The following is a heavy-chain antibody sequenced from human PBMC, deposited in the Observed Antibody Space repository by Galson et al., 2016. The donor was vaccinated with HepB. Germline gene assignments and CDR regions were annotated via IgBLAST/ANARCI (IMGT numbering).Heavy chain of an antibody. CDR3: ARTYSISSAWFDA. V-gene: IGHV3-30-3*01. CDR1: GFTFSTYT. J-gene: IGHJ5*02. D-gene: IGHD6-6*01. Sequence: SLRLSCAASGFTFSTYTMHWVRQAPGKGLEWVALISYDGNNKYYADSVKGRFTISRDNSKNTLYLQINSLRAEDTALYYCARTYSISSAWFDAWGQGTLVTVSS. CDR2: ISYDGNNK.